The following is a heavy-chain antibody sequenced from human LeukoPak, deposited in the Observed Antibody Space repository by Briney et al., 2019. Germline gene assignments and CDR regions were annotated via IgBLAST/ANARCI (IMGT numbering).Heavy chain of an antibody. CDR2: MNPNSGNT. D-gene: IGHD6-25*01. Sequence: ASVKVSCKASGYTFTSYYMHWVRQATGLGLEWMGWMNPNSGNTGYAQKFQGRVTMTRNTSISTAYMELSSLRSEDTAVYYCARAPAAEDYWGQGTLVTVSS. CDR3: ARAPAAEDY. V-gene: IGHV1-8*02. CDR1: GYTFTSYY. J-gene: IGHJ4*02.